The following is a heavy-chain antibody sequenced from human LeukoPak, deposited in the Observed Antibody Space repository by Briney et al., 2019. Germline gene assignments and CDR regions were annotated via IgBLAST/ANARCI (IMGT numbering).Heavy chain of an antibody. CDR2: IYSGGST. CDR3: ARDVSDGDYGYFDY. CDR1: GFTVSSNY. D-gene: IGHD4-17*01. V-gene: IGHV3-53*01. J-gene: IGHJ4*02. Sequence: PGESLRLSCAASGFTVSSNYMSWVRQAPGKGLEWVSVIYSGGSTYYADSVKGRFTISRDNSKNTLYLQMNSLRAEDTAVYYCARDVSDGDYGYFDYWGQGTLVTVSS.